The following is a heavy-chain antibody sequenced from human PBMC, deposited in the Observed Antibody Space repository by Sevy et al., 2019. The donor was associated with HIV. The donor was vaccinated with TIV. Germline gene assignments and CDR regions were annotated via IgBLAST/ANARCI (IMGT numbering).Heavy chain of an antibody. V-gene: IGHV3-48*01. CDR1: GFTFSSYS. CDR3: ARVGFYCSGGSCYPYYFDY. Sequence: GGSLRLSCAASGFTFSSYSMNWVRQAPGKGLEWVSYISSSSTIYYADSVKGRFTISRDNAKNSLYLQMNSLRAEDTAVYYCARVGFYCSGGSCYPYYFDYWGQGTLVTVSS. J-gene: IGHJ4*02. CDR2: ISSSSTI. D-gene: IGHD2-15*01.